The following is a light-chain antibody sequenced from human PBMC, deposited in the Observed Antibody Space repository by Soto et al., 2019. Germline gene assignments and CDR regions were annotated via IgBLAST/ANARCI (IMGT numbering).Light chain of an antibody. J-gene: IGKJ1*01. CDR3: QQYNNWWT. Sequence: EIVMTQSPATLSVSPGGRATLSCRASRSVSSNLTWYQQKPCQAPRLLIYGASTRATDIPDRFSGSGSGTEFTLTISSLQSEDFAVYYCQQYNNWWTFGQGTKVEIK. V-gene: IGKV3-15*01. CDR1: RSVSSN. CDR2: GAS.